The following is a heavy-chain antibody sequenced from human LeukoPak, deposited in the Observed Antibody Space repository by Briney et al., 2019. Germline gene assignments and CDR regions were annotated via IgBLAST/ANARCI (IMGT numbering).Heavy chain of an antibody. CDR3: ARGGRATPFDY. Sequence: SETLSLTCAVSGYSITSSSWWGWIRPPPGKGLEWIGEINHSGSTNYNPSLKSRVTISVDTSKNQFSLKLSSVTAADTAVYYCARGGRATPFDYWGQGTLVTVSS. D-gene: IGHD1-26*01. CDR2: INHSGST. J-gene: IGHJ4*02. V-gene: IGHV4-4*02. CDR1: GYSITSSSW.